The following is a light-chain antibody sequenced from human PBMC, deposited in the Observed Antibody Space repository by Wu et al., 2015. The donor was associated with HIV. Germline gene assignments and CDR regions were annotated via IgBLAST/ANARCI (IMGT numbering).Light chain of an antibody. J-gene: IGKJ4*01. V-gene: IGKV1-9*01. CDR3: QQLNNYPHT. CDR1: QGISSR. CDR2: DAS. Sequence: DIQLTQSPSFLSASVGDRVTITCRASQGISSRLAWYQQKPGKAPKFLIYDASTLESGVPSRFSGSGPGTQFTLTISSLQPEDFATYYCQQLNNYPHTFGGGTKVEVK.